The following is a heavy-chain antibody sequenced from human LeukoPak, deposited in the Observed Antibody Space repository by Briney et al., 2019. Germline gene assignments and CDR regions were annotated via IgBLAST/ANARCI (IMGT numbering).Heavy chain of an antibody. D-gene: IGHD4-17*01. J-gene: IGHJ5*02. CDR2: ILSTGTT. V-gene: IGHV3-23*01. CDR1: GFPFSASA. Sequence: GGSLRLSCAASGFPFSASAMTWVRQAPGKGLEWVSHILSTGTTYYSDSVRGRFAISRDNSKKTLYLLMTSLKVDDPAVYYCATVKYDYGDPVGWFDPWGQGTLVTAAS. CDR3: ATVKYDYGDPVGWFDP.